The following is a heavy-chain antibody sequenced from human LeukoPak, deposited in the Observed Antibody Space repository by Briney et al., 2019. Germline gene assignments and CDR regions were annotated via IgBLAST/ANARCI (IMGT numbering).Heavy chain of an antibody. J-gene: IGHJ6*02. CDR3: AREVVRGVDRVYGMDV. D-gene: IGHD3-10*01. CDR1: GFTFSSYG. CDR2: ISYDGSNK. V-gene: IGHV3-30*03. Sequence: PGRSLRLSCAASGFTFSSYGMHWVRQAPGKGLEWVAVISYDGSNKYYADSVKGRFTISRDNSKNTLYLQMNSLRAEDTAVYYCAREVVRGVDRVYGMDVWGQGTTVTVSS.